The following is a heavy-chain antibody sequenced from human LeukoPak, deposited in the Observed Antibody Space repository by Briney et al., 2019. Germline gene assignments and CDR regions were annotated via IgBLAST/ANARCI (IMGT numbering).Heavy chain of an antibody. J-gene: IGHJ4*02. Sequence: PGGSLRLSCAASGFTFSSYGMHWVRQAPGKGLEWVAVIWYGGSNKYYADSVKGRFTISRDNAKNSLYLQMTSLRAEDTAVYYCARPGIAAAGEYFDYWGQGTLVTVSS. D-gene: IGHD6-13*01. CDR3: ARPGIAAAGEYFDY. CDR1: GFTFSSYG. CDR2: IWYGGSNK. V-gene: IGHV3-33*08.